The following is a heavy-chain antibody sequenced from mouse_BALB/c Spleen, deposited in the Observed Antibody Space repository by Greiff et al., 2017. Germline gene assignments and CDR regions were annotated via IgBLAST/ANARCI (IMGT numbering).Heavy chain of an antibody. D-gene: IGHD1-1*01. J-gene: IGHJ2*01. CDR3: ARDTTVWYFDY. V-gene: IGHV1-54*01. CDR2: INPGSGGT. CDR1: GYAFTNYL. Sequence: VQLVESGAELVRPGTSVKVSCKASGYAFTNYLIEWVKQRPGQGLEWIGVINPGSGGTNYNEKFKGKATLTADKSSSTAYMQLSSLTSDDSAVYFCARDTTVWYFDYWGQGTTLTVSS.